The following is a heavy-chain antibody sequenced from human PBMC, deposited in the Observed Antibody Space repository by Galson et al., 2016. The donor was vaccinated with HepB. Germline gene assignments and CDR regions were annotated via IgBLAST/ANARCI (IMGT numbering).Heavy chain of an antibody. J-gene: IGHJ4*02. D-gene: IGHD3-16*01. CDR1: GYAFTSHD. CDR3: ARGGGGESRNSFDY. V-gene: IGHV1-8*01. Sequence: SVKVSCKASGYAFTSHDISWVRQATGQGLEWLGYMNPNSGQAGYAQKFRGRVTMTRNTAVTSAYLELSSLRSDDTAVYYCARGGGGESRNSFDYWGQGTPLIVSS. CDR2: MNPNSGQA.